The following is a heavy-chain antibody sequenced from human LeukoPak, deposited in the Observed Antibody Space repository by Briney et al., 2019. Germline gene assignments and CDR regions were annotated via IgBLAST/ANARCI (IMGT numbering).Heavy chain of an antibody. CDR2: IYHSGST. Sequence: SETLSLTCTVSGGSISSYSWSWIRQPPGKGLEWIGYIYHSGSTYYNPSLKSRVTISVDRSKNQFSLKLSSVTAADTAIYYCAREDDGNWFDPWGPGTLVTVSS. CDR1: GGSISSYS. CDR3: AREDDGNWFDP. D-gene: IGHD3-3*01. V-gene: IGHV4-30-2*01. J-gene: IGHJ5*02.